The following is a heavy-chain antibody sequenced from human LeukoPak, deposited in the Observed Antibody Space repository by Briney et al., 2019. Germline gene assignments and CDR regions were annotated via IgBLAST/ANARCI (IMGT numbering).Heavy chain of an antibody. J-gene: IGHJ5*02. V-gene: IGHV3-21*01. Sequence: GGSLRLSCAASGFTFSSYSMNWVRQAPGKGLGWVSSISSSSSYIYYADSVKGRFTISRDNAKNSLYLQMNSLRAEDTAVYYCARDLRFLEWFRGFDPWGQGTLVTVSS. CDR1: GFTFSSYS. CDR3: ARDLRFLEWFRGFDP. CDR2: ISSSSSYI. D-gene: IGHD3-3*01.